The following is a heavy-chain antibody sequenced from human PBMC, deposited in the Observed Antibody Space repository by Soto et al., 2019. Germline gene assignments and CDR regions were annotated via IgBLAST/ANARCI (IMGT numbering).Heavy chain of an antibody. V-gene: IGHV3-11*06. D-gene: IGHD6-13*01. CDR3: ASGIAPVPGGYYYYGMDV. CDR1: GFTFSDYY. J-gene: IGHJ6*02. CDR2: ISSSSSYT. Sequence: KPWGSLRLSGAASGFTFSDYYMSWIRQAPGKGLEWVSYISSSSSYTNYADSVKGRFTISRDNAKNSLYLQMNSLRAEDTAVYYCASGIAPVPGGYYYYGMDVWGQGTTVTVSS.